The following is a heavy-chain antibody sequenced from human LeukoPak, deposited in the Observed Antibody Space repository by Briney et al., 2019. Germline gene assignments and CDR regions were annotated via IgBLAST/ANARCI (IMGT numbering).Heavy chain of an antibody. CDR3: AKSGVGGVKYYFDY. J-gene: IGHJ4*02. Sequence: GGSLRLSCAASGFTFSSCAMSWVRQAPGKGMEWVSGISGSGSNTYYADSVKGRFTISRDTSKNTLYLQMNSPRAEDTAVYFCAKSGVGGVKYYFDYWGQGTLVTVSS. D-gene: IGHD2-8*02. CDR1: GFTFSSCA. CDR2: ISGSGSNT. V-gene: IGHV3-23*01.